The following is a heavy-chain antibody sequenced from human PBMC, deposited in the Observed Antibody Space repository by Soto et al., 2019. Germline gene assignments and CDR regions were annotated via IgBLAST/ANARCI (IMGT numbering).Heavy chain of an antibody. J-gene: IGHJ5*02. CDR2: IIPILGIA. CDR3: AILCSGGSCYSWYNWFGP. CDR1: GGTFSSYP. Sequence: KGSCKASGGTFSSYPISWVRQAPGQGLEWMGRIIPILGIANYAQKFQGRVTITADKSPSTAYMELSSLRSEDTAVYYCAILCSGGSCYSWYNWFGPWGEGTQGTVSS. V-gene: IGHV1-69*02. D-gene: IGHD2-15*01.